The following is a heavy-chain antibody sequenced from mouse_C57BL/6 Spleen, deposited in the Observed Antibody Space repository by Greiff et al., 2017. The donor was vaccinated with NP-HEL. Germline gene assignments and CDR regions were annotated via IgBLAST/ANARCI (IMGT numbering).Heavy chain of an antibody. J-gene: IGHJ2*01. CDR1: GYTFTDYN. CDR2: INPNNGGT. V-gene: IGHV1-18*01. CDR3: ARGGTYYYGSSHFDD. Sequence: EVQLQQSGPELVKPGASVKIPCKASGYTFTDYNMDWVKQSHGKSLEWIGDINPNNGGTIYNQKFKGKATLTVYKSSSTAYMELRSLTSEDTAVYYCARGGTYYYGSSHFDDWGQGTTLTVSS. D-gene: IGHD1-1*01.